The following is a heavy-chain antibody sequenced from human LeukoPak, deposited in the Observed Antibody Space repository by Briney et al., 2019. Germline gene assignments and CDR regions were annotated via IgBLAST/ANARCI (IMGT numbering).Heavy chain of an antibody. V-gene: IGHV3-48*01. CDR3: ARNGRYCATATCLDF. J-gene: IGHJ4*02. D-gene: IGHD2-15*01. Sequence: PGGSLRLSCAASGFSLRAYTMNWVRQAPGMGLEWISYIISPSTTIYYADSVEGRSTISRDNAKNSLYLQMDSLRAEDTAVYYCARNGRYCATATCLDFWGQGTLVTVSS. CDR1: GFSLRAYT. CDR2: IISPSTTI.